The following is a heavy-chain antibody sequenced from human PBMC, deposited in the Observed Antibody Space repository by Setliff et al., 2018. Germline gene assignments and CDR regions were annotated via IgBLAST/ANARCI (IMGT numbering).Heavy chain of an antibody. CDR3: ARARSSTLSVHDY. D-gene: IGHD2-2*01. CDR2: ISSSSST. Sequence: PGGSLRLSCAASGFTFSSYSMNWVRQAPGKGLEWVSYISSSSSTTYEDSVKGRFTISRDNAKNTLYLQMNSLRAEDTAVYYCARARSSTLSVHDYWGQGTLVTVSS. CDR1: GFTFSSYS. J-gene: IGHJ4*02. V-gene: IGHV3-21*05.